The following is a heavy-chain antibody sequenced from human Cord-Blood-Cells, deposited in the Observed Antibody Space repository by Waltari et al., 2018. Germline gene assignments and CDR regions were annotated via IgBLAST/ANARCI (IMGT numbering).Heavy chain of an antibody. V-gene: IGHV1-69*10. D-gene: IGHD3-10*01. CDR3: ASRPYYHGSGSYYWFDP. CDR1: GGTFSSYA. Sequence: QVQLVQSGAEMKKPGSSVKVSCKASGGTFSSYAISWVRQAPGQGLEWMGGIIPILGIANYAQKFQGRVTITADKSTSTAYMELSSLRSEDTAVYYCASRPYYHGSGSYYWFDPWGQGTLVTVSS. J-gene: IGHJ5*02. CDR2: IIPILGIA.